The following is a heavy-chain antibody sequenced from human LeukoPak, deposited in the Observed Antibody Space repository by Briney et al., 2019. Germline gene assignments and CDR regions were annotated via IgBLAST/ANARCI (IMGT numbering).Heavy chain of an antibody. J-gene: IGHJ5*02. CDR3: ARTPGGGSYFWDGNWFDP. Sequence: WASVKVSCKASGYTFTSYGITWVRQAPGQGLEWMGWISTYNGNTNYAQKLQGRVTMTTDTSTSTAYMELRSLRSDDTAVYYCARTPGGGSYFWDGNWFDPWGQGTLVTVSS. CDR1: GYTFTSYG. CDR2: ISTYNGNT. V-gene: IGHV1-18*01. D-gene: IGHD1-26*01.